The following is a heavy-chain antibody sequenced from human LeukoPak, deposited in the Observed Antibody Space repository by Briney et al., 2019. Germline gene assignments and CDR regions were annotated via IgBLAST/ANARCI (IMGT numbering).Heavy chain of an antibody. D-gene: IGHD3-22*01. J-gene: IGHJ4*02. V-gene: IGHV1-69*04. CDR1: GCTFSSYT. CDR2: IIPILGIG. Sequence: SVKVSCKASGCTFSSYTISWGRQPPGQGLEWMGRIIPILGIGNYAQKFQGRVTITADKSTSTAYMVLSSLRSEDTAVYYCARDSGSTYYYDGSGYNGYYFDYWGQGTLVTVSS. CDR3: ARDSGSTYYYDGSGYNGYYFDY.